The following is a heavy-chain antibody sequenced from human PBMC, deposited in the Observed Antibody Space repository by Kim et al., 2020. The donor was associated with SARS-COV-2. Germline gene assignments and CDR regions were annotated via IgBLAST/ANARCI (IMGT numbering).Heavy chain of an antibody. J-gene: IGHJ4*02. D-gene: IGHD5-18*01. CDR3: TREGTRGDSYY. Sequence: GGSLRLSCAASGFSVSNNYMSWVRQAPGKGLQWVSVIYSGGSTYYTDSVKGRFTISRDNSKNTVFLQMNSLRAEDSAVYYCTREGTRGDSYYWGQGILVTVSS. CDR2: IYSGGST. V-gene: IGHV3-53*01. CDR1: GFSVSNNY.